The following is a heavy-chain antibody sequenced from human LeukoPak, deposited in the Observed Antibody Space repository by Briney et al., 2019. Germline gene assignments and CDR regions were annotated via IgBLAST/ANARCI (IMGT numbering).Heavy chain of an antibody. V-gene: IGHV3-21*01. J-gene: IGHJ4*02. CDR2: ISSSSSYI. CDR1: GFTFGSYS. D-gene: IGHD3-9*01. CDR3: ARGLSYYDILTGYYKPYDY. Sequence: GGSLRLSCAASGFTFGSYSMNWVRQAPGKGLEWVSSISSSSSYIYYADSVKGRFTISRDNAKNSLYLQMNSLRAEDTAVYYCARGLSYYDILTGYYKPYDYWGQGALVTVSS.